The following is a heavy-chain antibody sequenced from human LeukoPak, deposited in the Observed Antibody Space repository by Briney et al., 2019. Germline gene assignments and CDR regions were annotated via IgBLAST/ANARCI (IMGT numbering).Heavy chain of an antibody. CDR3: ARDRRDGYKKSPLGY. CDR2: IGSSSSYI. J-gene: IGHJ4*02. Sequence: PGGSLRLSCAASGFTFSSYSMNWVRQAPGKGLEWVSSIGSSSSYIYYADSVKGRFTISRDNAKNSLYLQMNSLRAEDTAVYYCARDRRDGYKKSPLGYWGQGTLVTVSS. D-gene: IGHD5-24*01. V-gene: IGHV3-21*01. CDR1: GFTFSSYS.